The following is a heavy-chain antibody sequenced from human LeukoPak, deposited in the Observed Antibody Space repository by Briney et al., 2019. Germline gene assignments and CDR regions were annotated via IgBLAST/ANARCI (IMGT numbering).Heavy chain of an antibody. V-gene: IGHV3-33*01. CDR1: GFTFSSYG. CDR3: SLSSSGWYLFDY. CDR2: IWYDGSNK. J-gene: IGHJ4*02. D-gene: IGHD6-19*01. Sequence: GGSLRLSCAASGFTFSSYGMHWVRQAPGKGLEWVAVIWYDGSNKYYADSVKGRFTISRDNSKNTLYLQMNSLRAEDTAVYYCSLSSSGWYLFDYWGQGTLVTVSS.